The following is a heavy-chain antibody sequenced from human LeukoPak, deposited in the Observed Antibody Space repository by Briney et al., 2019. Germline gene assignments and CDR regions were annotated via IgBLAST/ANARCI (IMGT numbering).Heavy chain of an antibody. J-gene: IGHJ4*02. CDR1: GYTFINYW. CDR3: ASHDYGDYGIFKF. V-gene: IGHV5-51*01. CDR2: IYPSDSDT. Sequence: GESLKISCKGSGYTFINYWIGWVRQMPGKGLEWMGIIYPSDSDTRYSPPFRGQVTISADKSISTAYLQWSSLKASDTAMYYCASHDYGDYGIFKFWGQGTLVTVSS. D-gene: IGHD4-17*01.